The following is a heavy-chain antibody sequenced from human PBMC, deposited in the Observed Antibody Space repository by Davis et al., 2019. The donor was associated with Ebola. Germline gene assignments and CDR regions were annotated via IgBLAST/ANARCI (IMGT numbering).Heavy chain of an antibody. V-gene: IGHV4-59*12. D-gene: IGHD6-13*01. CDR3: ARDRDYSSSQHCFEP. Sequence: MPSETLSLTCTVPGGSISSYFWSWIRQSPGKGLEWIGYIHYSGSTNYNPSFKSRVTISVDTSKNQFSLKLTSVTAADTAVYYCARDRDYSSSQHCFEPWGLGTLVTVSS. CDR1: GGSISSYF. J-gene: IGHJ5*02. CDR2: IHYSGST.